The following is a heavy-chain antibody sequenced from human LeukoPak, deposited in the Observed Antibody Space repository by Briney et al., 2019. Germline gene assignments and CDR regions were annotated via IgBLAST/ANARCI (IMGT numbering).Heavy chain of an antibody. Sequence: SETLSLTCTVSGGSISSSSYYWGWIRQPPGKGLEWIGSIYYSRSTYYNPSLKSRITISVDTSKYQFPLKLSSVTAADTSVYYCASTCWSMVVPNYGMDVWGQGTTVTVSS. CDR3: ASTCWSMVVPNYGMDV. V-gene: IGHV4-39*01. J-gene: IGHJ6*02. CDR1: GGSISSSSYY. CDR2: IYYSRST. D-gene: IGHD2-2*01.